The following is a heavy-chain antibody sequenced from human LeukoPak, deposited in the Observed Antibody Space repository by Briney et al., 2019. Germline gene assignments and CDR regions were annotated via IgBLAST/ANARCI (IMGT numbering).Heavy chain of an antibody. CDR2: ISSSSSYK. V-gene: IGHV3-21*01. CDR1: GFTFSSYS. Sequence: PGGPLRLSCAASGFTFSSYSMNWVRQAPGKGLEWVSSISSSSSYKSYADSVKGRFTISRDNAKNSLYLQMNSLRAEDTAVYYCARETYYDTSGLDYWGQGTLVTVSS. CDR3: ARETYYDTSGLDY. D-gene: IGHD3-22*01. J-gene: IGHJ4*02.